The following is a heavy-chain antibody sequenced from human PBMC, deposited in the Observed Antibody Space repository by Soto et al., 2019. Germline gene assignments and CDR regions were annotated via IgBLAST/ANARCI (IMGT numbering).Heavy chain of an antibody. J-gene: IGHJ5*02. CDR2: VILIFGTA. CDR3: ARGWDMVVVVAATWTHKDWFDP. D-gene: IGHD2-15*01. V-gene: IGHV1-69*06. CDR1: GGTFSSYA. Sequence: QVQLVQSGAEVKKPGSSVKVSSKASGGTFSSYAISWVRQAPGQGLEWMGGVILIFGTANDAQKFQGRVTITADNSTSTAYLELSGLKSEDTAVYYCARGWDMVVVVAATWTHKDWFDPWGQGTLVTVSS.